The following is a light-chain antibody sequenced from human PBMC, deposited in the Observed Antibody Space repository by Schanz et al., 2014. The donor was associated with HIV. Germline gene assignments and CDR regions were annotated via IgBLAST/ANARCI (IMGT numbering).Light chain of an antibody. J-gene: IGKJ1*01. CDR3: QQYSYFST. CDR2: AAS. Sequence: DIQMTQSPSTLSASVGDRITITCRASQSISGRLAWYQQKPGEAPKLLIYAASTLQSGVPSRFSGSGSGTDFTLTISSLQPEDFATYYCQQYSYFSTFGQGTKVEIK. V-gene: IGKV1-5*01. CDR1: QSISGR.